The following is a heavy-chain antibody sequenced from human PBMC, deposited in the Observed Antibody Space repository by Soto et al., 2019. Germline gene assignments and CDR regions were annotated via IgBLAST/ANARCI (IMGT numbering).Heavy chain of an antibody. J-gene: IGHJ4*02. Sequence: EVQLVESGRGLVQPGRSLRLSCAASGFSFENYAMHWVRQAPGKGLEWVSGISWHSGNLGYADSVRGRFTISRDNAKNSLYLQMNSLRPEDTGLYYCAKDKVYSNYEHYFDYWGQGTLVTVSS. CDR1: GFSFENYA. CDR3: AKDKVYSNYEHYFDY. CDR2: ISWHSGNL. D-gene: IGHD4-4*01. V-gene: IGHV3-9*01.